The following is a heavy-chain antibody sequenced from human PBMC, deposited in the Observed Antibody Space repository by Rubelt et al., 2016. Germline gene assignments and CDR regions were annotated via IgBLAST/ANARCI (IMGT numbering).Heavy chain of an antibody. D-gene: IGHD1-1*01. CDR1: GYTFTTYY. V-gene: IGHV1-2*02. J-gene: IGHJ5*02. CDR2: IDPNSVVT. Sequence: QVQLVQSGAEIVKPGASVRVSCKPSGYTFTTYYMHWVRQAPGQGLEWIGWIDPNSVVTIFALLFQDRVVVTRARSISAFYMDLSRLTSDYTDEYFCARGTGTSWFDPWGQGTLVTVSS. CDR3: ARGTGTSWFDP.